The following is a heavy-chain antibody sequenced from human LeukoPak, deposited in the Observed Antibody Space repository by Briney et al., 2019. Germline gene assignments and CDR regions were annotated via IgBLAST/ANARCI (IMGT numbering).Heavy chain of an antibody. CDR3: ARGPTTVTRAFDY. J-gene: IGHJ4*02. CDR2: IYTSGST. V-gene: IGHV4-4*07. CDR1: GNSISIYY. D-gene: IGHD4-17*01. Sequence: SETLSLTCTVSGNSISIYYWSWIRQPAGKGLEWIGHIYTSGSTNYNPSLKSRVTMSVDTSKNQFSLKLSSVTAADTAVYYCARGPTTVTRAFDYWGQGTLVTVSS.